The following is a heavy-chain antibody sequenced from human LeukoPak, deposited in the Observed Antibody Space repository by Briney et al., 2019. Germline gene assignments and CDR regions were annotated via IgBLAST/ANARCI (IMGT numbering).Heavy chain of an antibody. J-gene: IGHJ6*03. D-gene: IGHD1-26*01. CDR2: ISTVSTYT. CDR3: ARDGSGLYLYYYMDV. CDR1: GYTIGNYN. Sequence: AETLTLTCAPSGYTIGNYNMSWVRQAPGKGMEWVASISTVSTYTFYDDPVKGRCTIFCDNANNSLYLQMSYLTAEDTAVYYCARDGSGLYLYYYMDVWGKGTTVTVSS. V-gene: IGHV3-21*06.